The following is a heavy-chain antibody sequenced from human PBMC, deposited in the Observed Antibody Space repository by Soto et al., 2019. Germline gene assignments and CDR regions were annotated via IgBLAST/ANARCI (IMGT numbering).Heavy chain of an antibody. D-gene: IGHD6-13*01. CDR1: GGTFSSYA. CDR3: ASDVIAAAGTAG. CDR2: IIPIFGTA. Sequence: QVQLVQSGAEVKKPGSSVKVSCKASGGTFSSYAISWVRQAPGQGLEWMGGIIPIFGTANYARKFQGRVTITAEETTSTACVELSSMRSADTAVYYCASDVIAAAGTAGWGQGTLVTVSS. J-gene: IGHJ4*02. V-gene: IGHV1-69*12.